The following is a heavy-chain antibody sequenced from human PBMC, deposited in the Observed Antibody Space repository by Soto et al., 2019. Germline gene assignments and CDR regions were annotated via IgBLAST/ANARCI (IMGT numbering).Heavy chain of an antibody. D-gene: IGHD5-18*01. J-gene: IGHJ6*02. V-gene: IGHV3-30*18. Sequence: VQLVESGGGLVQPGGSLRLSCAASGFTFSDHHMDWVRQAPGKGLEWVAVISYDGSNKYYADSVKGRFTISRDNSKNTLYLQMNSLRAEDTAVYYCAKDQGYSYGYYYYGMDVWGQGTTVTVSS. CDR2: ISYDGSNK. CDR3: AKDQGYSYGYYYYGMDV. CDR1: GFTFSDHH.